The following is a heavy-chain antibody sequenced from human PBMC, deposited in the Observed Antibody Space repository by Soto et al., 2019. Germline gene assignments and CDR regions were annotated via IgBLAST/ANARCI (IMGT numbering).Heavy chain of an antibody. V-gene: IGHV3-15*07. CDR1: GFTFSNAW. Sequence: EVQLVESGGGLVKPGGSLRLSCAASGFTFSNAWMNWVRQAPGKGLEWVGRIKSKTDGGTTDYAAPVKGRFTISRDYSKNTLYLQMNSLKTEDTAVYYCTTDCEEYSSGWYAYDYGGQGTLVTVSS. D-gene: IGHD6-19*01. CDR2: IKSKTDGGTT. J-gene: IGHJ4*02. CDR3: TTDCEEYSSGWYAYDY.